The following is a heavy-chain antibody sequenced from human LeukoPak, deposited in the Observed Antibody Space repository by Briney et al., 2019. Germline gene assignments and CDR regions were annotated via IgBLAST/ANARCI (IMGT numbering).Heavy chain of an antibody. V-gene: IGHV3-66*01. D-gene: IGHD3-10*01. CDR3: ARGPYGSSGTPDAFDI. CDR1: GFTVSSDY. J-gene: IGHJ3*02. CDR2: IYSGGTT. Sequence: GVSLRLSCAASGFTVSSDYMSRVRQAPGKGLEWVSVIYSGGTTHYADSVKGRFTISRDNSKNTLYLQMNSLRAEDTAVYYCARGPYGSSGTPDAFDIWGQGTMVTVSS.